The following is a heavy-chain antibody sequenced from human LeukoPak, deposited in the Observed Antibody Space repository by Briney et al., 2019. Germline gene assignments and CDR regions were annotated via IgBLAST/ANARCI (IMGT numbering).Heavy chain of an antibody. CDR1: GFSFSSYA. CDR3: AKDFWGYSGSIDY. V-gene: IGHV3-30*02. J-gene: IGHJ4*02. CDR2: IRYDGSNK. Sequence: GGSLRLSCAASGFSFSSYAMHWVRQAPGKGLEWVAFIRYDGSNKYYADSVKGRFTISGDNSKNTLYVQMNSLRAEDTAVYYCAKDFWGYSGSIDYWGQGTLVTVSS. D-gene: IGHD5-12*01.